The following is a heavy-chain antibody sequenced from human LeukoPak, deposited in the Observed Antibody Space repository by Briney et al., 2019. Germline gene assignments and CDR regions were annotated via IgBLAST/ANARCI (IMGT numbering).Heavy chain of an antibody. J-gene: IGHJ4*02. D-gene: IGHD3-22*01. V-gene: IGHV4-39*07. Sequence: SETLSLTCTVSGGSISSSSYYWGWIRQPPGKGLEWIGSIYYSGSTYYNPSLKGRVTISVDTSKNQFSLKLSSVTAADTAVYYCARVSHYYDSSGYQYYFDYWGQGTLVTVSS. CDR1: GGSISSSSYY. CDR2: IYYSGST. CDR3: ARVSHYYDSSGYQYYFDY.